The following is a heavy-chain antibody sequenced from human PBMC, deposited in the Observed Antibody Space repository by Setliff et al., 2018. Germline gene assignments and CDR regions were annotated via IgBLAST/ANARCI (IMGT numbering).Heavy chain of an antibody. CDR2: ISAYNGYT. D-gene: IGHD3-3*01. J-gene: IGHJ3*02. V-gene: IGHV1-18*01. CDR1: GGTFSSYA. CDR3: ASFGVGLAFDI. Sequence: GASVKVSCKASGGTFSSYAISWVRQAPGQGLEWMGWISAYNGYTNYAQKLQGRVTMTTDTSTSTAYMELRSLRSDDTAVYYCASFGVGLAFDIWGQGTMVTVSS.